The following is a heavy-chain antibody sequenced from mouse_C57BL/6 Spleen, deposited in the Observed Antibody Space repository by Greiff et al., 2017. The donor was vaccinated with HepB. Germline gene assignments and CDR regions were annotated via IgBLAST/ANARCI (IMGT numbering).Heavy chain of an antibody. V-gene: IGHV3-6*01. CDR1: GYSITSGYY. J-gene: IGHJ1*03. Sequence: DVQLQESGPGLVKPSQSLSLTCSVTGYSITSGYYWNWIRQFPGNKLEWMGYISYDGSNNYNPSLKNRISITRDTSKNQFFLKLNSVTTEDTATYYCARDHGILPGFDVWGTGTTVIVSS. CDR3: ARDHGILPGFDV. CDR2: ISYDGSN. D-gene: IGHD5-2*01.